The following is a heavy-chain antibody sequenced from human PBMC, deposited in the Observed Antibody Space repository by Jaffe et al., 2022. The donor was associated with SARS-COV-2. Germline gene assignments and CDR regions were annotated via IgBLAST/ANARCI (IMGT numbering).Heavy chain of an antibody. CDR2: IYTSGST. Sequence: QVQLQESGPGLVKPSQTLSLTCTVSGGSISSGSYYWSWIRQPAGKGLEWIGRIYTSGSTNYNPSLKSRVTISVDTSKNQFSLKLSSVTAADTAVYYCARVRIAAHSYYFDYWGQGTLVTVSS. J-gene: IGHJ4*02. V-gene: IGHV4-61*02. D-gene: IGHD6-6*01. CDR1: GGSISSGSYY. CDR3: ARVRIAAHSYYFDY.